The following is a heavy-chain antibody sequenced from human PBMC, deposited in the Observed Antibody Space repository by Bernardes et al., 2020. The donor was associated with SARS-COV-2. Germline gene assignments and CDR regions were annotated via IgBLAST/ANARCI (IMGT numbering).Heavy chain of an antibody. CDR3: VRVAAGYYYQYGMDV. V-gene: IGHV4-39*01. Sequence: SDTLSLTCTVSGGSISSSTVYWGWVRQPPGKWLEWIGCIYYRGNTYYSASRKSRVTISIDTSKNQFSLKLSSVTAADTAVYYCVRVAAGYYYQYGMDVWGQGTTVTVS. CDR1: GGSISSSTVY. CDR2: IYYRGNT. J-gene: IGHJ6*02. D-gene: IGHD6-19*01.